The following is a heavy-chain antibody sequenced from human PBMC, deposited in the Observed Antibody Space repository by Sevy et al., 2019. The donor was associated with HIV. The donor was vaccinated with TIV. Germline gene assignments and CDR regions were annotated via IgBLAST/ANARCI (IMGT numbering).Heavy chain of an antibody. D-gene: IGHD2-2*01. V-gene: IGHV3-49*03. CDR2: IRSKIYGGTT. CDR3: TSLLSTSPFYYSGLNV. Sequence: GGSLRLSCTTSGFIFGDYAVSWFRQASGKGLEWVGFIRSKIYGGTTEYAASVKGRFTISRDDSKSIAYLHMNNLKTEDTGVYYCTSLLSTSPFYYSGLNVWGQGTTVTVSS. J-gene: IGHJ6*02. CDR1: GFIFGDYA.